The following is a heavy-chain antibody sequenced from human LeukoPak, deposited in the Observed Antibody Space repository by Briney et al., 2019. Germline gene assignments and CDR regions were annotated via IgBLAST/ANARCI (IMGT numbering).Heavy chain of an antibody. V-gene: IGHV1-18*01. D-gene: IGHD3-22*01. J-gene: IGHJ5*02. Sequence: ASVKVSCKASGYTFTSYGISWVRQAPGQGLEWMGWISAYNGNTNYAQKLQGRVTMTTDTSTSTAYMELRSLRSDDTAVYYCARTGGYYDSSEGWFDPWGQGTLVTVSS. CDR3: ARTGGYYDSSEGWFDP. CDR2: ISAYNGNT. CDR1: GYTFTSYG.